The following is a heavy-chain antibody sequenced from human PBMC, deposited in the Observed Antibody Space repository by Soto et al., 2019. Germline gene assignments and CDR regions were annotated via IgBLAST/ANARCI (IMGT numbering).Heavy chain of an antibody. Sequence: QVQLQESGPGLVKPSQTLSLTCTVSGGSISSGGYYWSWIRQHPGKGLEWIGYIYYRGSTYYNPSRQNRVTIPVDTSKNQFSRKLSSVTAADTAVYYCARVLLLSPFSAFDIWGQGTMVTFSS. V-gene: IGHV4-31*03. D-gene: IGHD3-10*01. CDR2: IYYRGST. CDR1: GGSISSGGYY. J-gene: IGHJ3*02. CDR3: ARVLLLSPFSAFDI.